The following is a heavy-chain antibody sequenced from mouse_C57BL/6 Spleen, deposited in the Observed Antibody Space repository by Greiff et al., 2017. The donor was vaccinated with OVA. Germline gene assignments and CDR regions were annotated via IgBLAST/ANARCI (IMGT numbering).Heavy chain of an antibody. V-gene: IGHV1-47*01. Sequence: VQLQQSGAELVKPGASVKMSCKASGYTFTTYPIEWMKQNHGKSLEWIGNFHPYNDDTKYNEKFKGKATLTVEKSSSTVYLELSRLTSDDSAVYYCARKGIYYYGSSYDYAMDYWGQGTSVTVSS. CDR1: GYTFTTYP. CDR2: FHPYNDDT. CDR3: ARKGIYYYGSSYDYAMDY. D-gene: IGHD1-1*01. J-gene: IGHJ4*01.